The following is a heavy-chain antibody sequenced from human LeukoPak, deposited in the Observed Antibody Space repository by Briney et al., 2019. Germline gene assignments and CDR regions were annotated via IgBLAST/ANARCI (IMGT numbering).Heavy chain of an antibody. CDR2: ISSSGSTI. CDR1: GFTFSSYS. CDR3: ARDAGLYSSGWLGFDY. D-gene: IGHD6-19*01. J-gene: IGHJ4*02. Sequence: GGSLRLSCAASGFTFSSYSMNWVRQAPGKGLEWVSYISSSGSTIYYADSVKGRFTISRDNAKNSPYLQMNSLRAEDTAVYYCARDAGLYSSGWLGFDYWGQGTLVTVSS. V-gene: IGHV3-48*04.